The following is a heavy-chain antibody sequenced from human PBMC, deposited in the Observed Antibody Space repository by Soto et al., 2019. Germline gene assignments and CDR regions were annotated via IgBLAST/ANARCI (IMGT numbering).Heavy chain of an antibody. Sequence: SDTLSLTSDFSGCSISIITWWSWVGQSSGKGLYWIGEIYHTGFTNYNPSLKSRVNISVDKSNNQFSLMLCSVTAADTAVYYCATLPPRIVVVVTPIPTWGQGTLVTVS. CDR2: IYHTGFT. V-gene: IGHV4-4*02. D-gene: IGHD2-8*02. CDR1: GCSISIITW. CDR3: ATLPPRIVVVVTPIPT. J-gene: IGHJ5*02.